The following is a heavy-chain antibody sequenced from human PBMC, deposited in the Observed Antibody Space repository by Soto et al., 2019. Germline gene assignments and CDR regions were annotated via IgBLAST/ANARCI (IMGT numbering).Heavy chain of an antibody. D-gene: IGHD7-27*01. V-gene: IGHV3-74*01. J-gene: IGHJ4*02. CDR1: GLTFRSYW. Sequence: GGALRHSSTASGLTFRSYWMHWVRQAPGKGLVWVSRINSDGSSTSYADSVRARSTTSRDNAKNTLYLQLNSLRAEDTAVYYCASSLLTPFDYWGQGPLVTVSS. CDR3: ASSLLTPFDY. CDR2: INSDGSST.